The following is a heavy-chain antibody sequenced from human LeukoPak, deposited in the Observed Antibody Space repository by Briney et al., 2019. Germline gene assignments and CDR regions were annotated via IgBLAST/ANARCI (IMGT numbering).Heavy chain of an antibody. CDR1: GFTLSSYA. CDR2: FSSSGGTT. J-gene: IGHJ6*02. Sequence: GGSLRLTCAASGFTLSSYAMSWVRQAPGKGLEWVSTFSSSGGTTYYADSVKGRFTISRDNSKNTLYLQMSSPRAEDTATYYCAKGRGSASCYGVCYYYTMDVWGQGTTVTVSS. CDR3: AKGRGSASCYGVCYYYTMDV. V-gene: IGHV3-23*01. D-gene: IGHD2-2*01.